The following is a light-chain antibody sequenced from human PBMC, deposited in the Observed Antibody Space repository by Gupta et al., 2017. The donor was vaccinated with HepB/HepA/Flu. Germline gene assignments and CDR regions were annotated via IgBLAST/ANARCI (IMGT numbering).Light chain of an antibody. J-gene: IGKJ1*01. CDR2: AAS. CDR1: HGIRSY. CDR3: QQYYSSPKT. V-gene: IGKV1-8*01. Sequence: ASTGDRVTITWRGSHGIRSYLDWYQQKPGKAPKLLIYAASTLKSGVPSRFSGSGYGTDFTLTISCRQSEDFATYYCQQYYSSPKTFGQGTKVEIK.